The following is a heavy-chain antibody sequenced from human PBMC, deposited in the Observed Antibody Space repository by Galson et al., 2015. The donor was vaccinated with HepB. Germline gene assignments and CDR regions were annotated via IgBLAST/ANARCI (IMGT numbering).Heavy chain of an antibody. CDR2: IIPILGIA. Sequence: SVKVSCKASGGTFSSYAISWVRQAPGQGLEWMGRIIPILGIANYAQKFQGRVTITADKSTSTAYMELSSLRSEDTAVYYCARDLGYSGYDYGAYYYYGMDVWGQGTTVTVS. V-gene: IGHV1-69*04. D-gene: IGHD5-12*01. CDR3: ARDLGYSGYDYGAYYYYGMDV. J-gene: IGHJ6*02. CDR1: GGTFSSYA.